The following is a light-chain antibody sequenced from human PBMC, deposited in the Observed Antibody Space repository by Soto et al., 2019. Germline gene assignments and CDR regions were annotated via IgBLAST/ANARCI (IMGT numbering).Light chain of an antibody. J-gene: IGKJ3*01. V-gene: IGKV3-15*01. CDR2: RAS. Sequence: EVVMTQSPATLSVSLGETVTLSCTASQSVNTELAWYRHIPGQAPRLLIHRASIRATGVPDRFSGSGSGTEFTLTVTSQLSEVFALYFCQQYRYSPQTFGPGTKLDVK. CDR3: QQYRYSPQT. CDR1: QSVNTE.